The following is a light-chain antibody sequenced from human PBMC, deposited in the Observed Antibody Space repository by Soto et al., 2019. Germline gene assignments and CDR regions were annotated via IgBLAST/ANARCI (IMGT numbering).Light chain of an antibody. V-gene: IGKV3-15*01. J-gene: IGKJ1*01. CDR1: QSVSSN. Sequence: EIVMTQSPATLSVSPVGRATLSCRASQSVSSNLASYQQKPGQAPRLLIYGASTRATGIPARFSGSGSGTDFTLTINRLEPEDFAVYYCQKYGSSPKKFGQGTKVDIK. CDR2: GAS. CDR3: QKYGSSPKK.